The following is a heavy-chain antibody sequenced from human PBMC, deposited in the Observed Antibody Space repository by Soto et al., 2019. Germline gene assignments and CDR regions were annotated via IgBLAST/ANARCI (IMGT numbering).Heavy chain of an antibody. V-gene: IGHV4-59*01. CDR1: GGSISSYY. Sequence: PSETLPLTCTVSGGSISSYYWSWIRQPPGKGLEWIGYIYYSGSTNYNPSLKSRVAISVDTSKNQFSLKLSSVTAADTAVYYCAREVYYYDSSGYYPWGQGTLVTVSS. CDR3: AREVYYYDSSGYYP. D-gene: IGHD3-22*01. J-gene: IGHJ5*02. CDR2: IYYSGST.